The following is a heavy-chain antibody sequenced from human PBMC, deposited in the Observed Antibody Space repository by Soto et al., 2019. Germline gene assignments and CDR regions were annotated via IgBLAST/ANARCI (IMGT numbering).Heavy chain of an antibody. D-gene: IGHD5-12*01. V-gene: IGHV3-30-3*01. CDR2: ISPDGSKT. J-gene: IGHJ3*02. CDR1: GFTFSDYL. CDR3: PLYGYDVPGGFDS. Sequence: QVQLVESGGGVVQPGRSLRLSCEASGFTFSDYLMHWVRQAPGKGLEWVALISPDGSKTYYADSVKGRFTISRDNSKNIVYLQMNSLRAQDAAVYYCPLYGYDVPGGFDSWGQGTKVSVSS.